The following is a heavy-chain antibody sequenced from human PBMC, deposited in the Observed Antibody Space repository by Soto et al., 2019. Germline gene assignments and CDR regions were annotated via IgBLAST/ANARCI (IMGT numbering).Heavy chain of an antibody. CDR2: IYWDDDK. Sequence: QITLKESGPTLVKPTQTLTLTCTFSGFSLSTSGVGVGWIRQPPGKALEWLALIYWDDDKRYSPSLKSRLTIPQDTPNNQVVLTMTNMDPVDTATYYCAHKGDGYRGFKYWGQGTLVTVSS. V-gene: IGHV2-5*02. CDR1: GFSLSTSGVG. J-gene: IGHJ4*02. D-gene: IGHD5-12*01. CDR3: AHKGDGYRGFKY.